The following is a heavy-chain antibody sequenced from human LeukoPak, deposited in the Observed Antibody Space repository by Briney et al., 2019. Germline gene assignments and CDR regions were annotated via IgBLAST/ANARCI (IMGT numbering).Heavy chain of an antibody. V-gene: IGHV1-3*01. Sequence: ASVKVSCKASGYTFTSYAMHWVRQAPGQRLEWMGWINAGNGNTKYSQKFQGRVTITRDTSASTAYVELSSLRSEDTAVYYCARGDIVVVPAAGTDYWGQGTLVTVSS. CDR2: INAGNGNT. J-gene: IGHJ4*02. CDR1: GYTFTSYA. CDR3: ARGDIVVVPAAGTDY. D-gene: IGHD2-2*01.